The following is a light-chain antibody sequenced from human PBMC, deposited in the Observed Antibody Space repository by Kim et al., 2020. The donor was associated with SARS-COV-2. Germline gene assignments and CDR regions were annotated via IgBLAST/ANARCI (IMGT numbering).Light chain of an antibody. Sequence: LFPGERATLSCRAGQTIYSKLAWYQQVPGHSPRLLIYGASTRATGIPARFSGSESGTEFTLTISSLQSEDFAVYYCQQYIRWPWTFGQGTKVDIK. CDR2: GAS. CDR1: QTIYSK. V-gene: IGKV3-15*01. CDR3: QQYIRWPWT. J-gene: IGKJ1*01.